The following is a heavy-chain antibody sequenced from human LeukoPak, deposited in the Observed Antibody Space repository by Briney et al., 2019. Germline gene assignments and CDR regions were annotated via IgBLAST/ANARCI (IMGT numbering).Heavy chain of an antibody. CDR3: ARVGDSSGYYPHLDY. Sequence: GASVKVSCKASGYTFTGYYMHWVRQAPGQGLEWMGIINPSGGSTSYAQKFQGRVTMTRDTSTSTVYMELSSLRSEDTAVYYCARVGDSSGYYPHLDYWGQGTLVTVSS. CDR2: INPSGGST. J-gene: IGHJ4*02. V-gene: IGHV1-46*01. CDR1: GYTFTGYY. D-gene: IGHD3-22*01.